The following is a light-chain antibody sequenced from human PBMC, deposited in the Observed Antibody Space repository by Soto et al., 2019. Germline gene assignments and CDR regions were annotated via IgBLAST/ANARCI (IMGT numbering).Light chain of an antibody. Sequence: VLTQSPGTLSLSPGEGATLSCRASRSISSIFLAWYQQEPGQAPRLLIYGASSRVTGIPDRFSGSGSGTDFTLTISRLEPEDFAMYYCQQYASSPGTFGQGTKVEIK. V-gene: IGKV3-20*01. CDR2: GAS. CDR3: QQYASSPGT. J-gene: IGKJ1*01. CDR1: RSISSIF.